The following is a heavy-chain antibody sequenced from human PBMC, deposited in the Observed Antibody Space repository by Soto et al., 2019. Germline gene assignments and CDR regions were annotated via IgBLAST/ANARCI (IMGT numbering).Heavy chain of an antibody. J-gene: IGHJ6*03. Sequence: GGSLRLSCAASGFTFSSYAMSWVRQAPGKGLEWVSAISSSSGNIYYADSVKGRFTISRDNAKNSLYLQMDSLRAEDTAVYYCARDNYDILTGSYYYYYMDVWGKGTTVTVSS. CDR2: ISSSSGNI. CDR1: GFTFSSYA. V-gene: IGHV3-21*01. CDR3: ARDNYDILTGSYYYYYMDV. D-gene: IGHD3-9*01.